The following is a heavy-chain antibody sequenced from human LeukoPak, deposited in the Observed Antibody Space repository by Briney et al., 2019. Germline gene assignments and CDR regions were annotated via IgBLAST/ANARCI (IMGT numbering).Heavy chain of an antibody. CDR2: ISSSGSTI. CDR1: GFTFSDYY. Sequence: GGSLRLSCAASGFTFSDYYMSWIRQAPGKGLEWVSYISSSGSTIYYADSVKGRFTISRDNAKNSLYLQMNSLRAEDTAVYYCARENYDSSGYYYGLWGQGTLVTVSS. CDR3: ARENYDSSGYYYGL. D-gene: IGHD3-22*01. J-gene: IGHJ4*02. V-gene: IGHV3-11*04.